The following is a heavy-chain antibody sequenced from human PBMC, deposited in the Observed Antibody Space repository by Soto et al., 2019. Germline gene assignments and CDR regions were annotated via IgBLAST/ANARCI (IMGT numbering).Heavy chain of an antibody. D-gene: IGHD6-19*01. Sequence: GESLKISCKGSGYSFTSYWIGWVRQMPGKGPEWMGIIYPGDSDTRYSPSFQGQVTISADKSISTAYLQWSSLKASDTAMYYCARYRLAEYYYYGMDVWGQGTTVTVSS. CDR3: ARYRLAEYYYYGMDV. V-gene: IGHV5-51*01. CDR2: IYPGDSDT. J-gene: IGHJ6*02. CDR1: GYSFTSYW.